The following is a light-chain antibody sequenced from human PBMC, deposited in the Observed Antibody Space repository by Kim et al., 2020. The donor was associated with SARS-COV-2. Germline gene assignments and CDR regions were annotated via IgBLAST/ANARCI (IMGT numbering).Light chain of an antibody. V-gene: IGLV3-1*01. J-gene: IGLJ3*02. Sequence: SYELTQPLSVSVSLGQTASITCCGDNIGAKYVRWYQQKPGQSPVLVMYQDTNRPSGIPERFSGSNSGNTATLTISRAQAVDEADYYCQVWDSSTWVFGGG. CDR2: QDT. CDR3: QVWDSSTWV. CDR1: NIGAKY.